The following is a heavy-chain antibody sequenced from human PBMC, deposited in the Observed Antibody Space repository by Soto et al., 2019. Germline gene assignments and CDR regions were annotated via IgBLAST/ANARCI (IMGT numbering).Heavy chain of an antibody. CDR3: ARGRSGTYALDY. CDR2: LNSDGSTT. CDR1: GFTFGSYW. Sequence: EVQLVETGGGLVQPGGSLRLSCAASGFTFGSYWMHWVRQAPGKGLAWASRLNSDGSTTNYADSVKGRFTITRDNAKNTVYLQMNSPRVEDTAVYYCARGRSGTYALDYWGQGILVTVSS. V-gene: IGHV3-74*01. D-gene: IGHD1-26*01. J-gene: IGHJ4*02.